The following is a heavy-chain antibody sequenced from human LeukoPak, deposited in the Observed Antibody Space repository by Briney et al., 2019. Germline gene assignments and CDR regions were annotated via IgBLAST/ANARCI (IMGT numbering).Heavy chain of an antibody. J-gene: IGHJ4*02. Sequence: KSGGSLRLSCVASGFTFSSYTMTWVRQAPGQGLEWVSSITRSSTYIYYADSVKGRFTISRDNANNSLYLHMNRLRGEDTAVYFCARDQTPIDYWGQGTLVTDSS. CDR1: GFTFSSYT. CDR3: ARDQTPIDY. V-gene: IGHV3-21*01. CDR2: ITRSSTYI.